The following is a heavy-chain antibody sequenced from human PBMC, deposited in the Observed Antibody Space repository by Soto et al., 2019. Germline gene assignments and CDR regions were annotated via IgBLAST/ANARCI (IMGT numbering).Heavy chain of an antibody. CDR3: ATGTPTLDY. CDR1: GFTFSSYG. Sequence: VQLVESGGDLVQPGGSLSLSCTVSGFTFSSYGMHWVRQAPGKGLEWVAVISYDGSNKYYADSVKGRFTISRDNSKNTLYLQMNSLRAEDTAVYYCATGTPTLDYWGQGTLVTVSS. V-gene: IGHV3-30*03. J-gene: IGHJ4*02. CDR2: ISYDGSNK. D-gene: IGHD1-1*01.